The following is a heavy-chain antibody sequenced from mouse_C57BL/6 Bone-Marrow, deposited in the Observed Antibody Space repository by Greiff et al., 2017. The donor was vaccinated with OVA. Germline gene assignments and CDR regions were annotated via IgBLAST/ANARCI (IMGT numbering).Heavy chain of an antibody. CDR1: GFTFSSYA. Sequence: DVHLVESGEGLVKPGGSLKLSCAASGFTFSSYAMSWVRQTPGKRLEWVAYISSGGDYIYYADTVKGRFTISRDNARNTLYLQMSSLKSEDTAMYYCTRLLDAMDYWGQGTSVTVSS. D-gene: IGHD2-1*01. J-gene: IGHJ4*01. V-gene: IGHV5-9-1*02. CDR2: ISSGGDYI. CDR3: TRLLDAMDY.